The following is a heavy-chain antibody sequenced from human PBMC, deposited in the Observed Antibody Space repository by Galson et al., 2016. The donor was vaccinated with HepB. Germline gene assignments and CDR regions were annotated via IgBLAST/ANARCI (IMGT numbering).Heavy chain of an antibody. CDR3: ARLLYDYGAYGVDFDY. D-gene: IGHD4-17*01. CDR2: ISARNGNT. Sequence: KVSCKASGYIFTSYGITRVRQAPGQGLEWMGWISARNGNTNYAENFQGRVTMTTDTSTSTAYMELRSLRSDDTAVYYCARLLYDYGAYGVDFDYWGQGTLVTVSS. V-gene: IGHV1-18*01. CDR1: GYIFTSYG. J-gene: IGHJ4*02.